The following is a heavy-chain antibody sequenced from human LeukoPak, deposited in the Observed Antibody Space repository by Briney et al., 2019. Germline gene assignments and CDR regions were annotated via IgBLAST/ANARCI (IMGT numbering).Heavy chain of an antibody. Sequence: SQTLSLTCAISGDSVSGNTGGWNWIRQSPSRGLEWLGRTYYRSKWYYDYAVSVKSRISINPDTSKNQFSLQLNSVTPDDTAVYYCARGGLVRSPRGYFDFWGQGTLVTVSS. CDR2: TYYRSKWYY. CDR1: GDSVSGNTGG. V-gene: IGHV6-1*01. D-gene: IGHD1-26*01. J-gene: IGHJ4*02. CDR3: ARGGLVRSPRGYFDF.